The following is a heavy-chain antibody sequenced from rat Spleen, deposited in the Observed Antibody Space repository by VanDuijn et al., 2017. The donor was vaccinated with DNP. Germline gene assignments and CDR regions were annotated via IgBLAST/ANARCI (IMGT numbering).Heavy chain of an antibody. CDR2: ISPSGGGT. Sequence: EVQLEESGGGLVQPGGSLKVSCEASGFTFSDYNVAWVRQAPKKGLEWVTSISPSGGGTYYRDSVKGRFTISRDNAKSTLCLQMDSLRSEDTATYYCARDLHFGYNYAFDYWGQGVMVSVSS. CDR1: GFTFSDYN. J-gene: IGHJ2*01. V-gene: IGHV5S23*01. CDR3: ARDLHFGYNYAFDY. D-gene: IGHD1-4*01.